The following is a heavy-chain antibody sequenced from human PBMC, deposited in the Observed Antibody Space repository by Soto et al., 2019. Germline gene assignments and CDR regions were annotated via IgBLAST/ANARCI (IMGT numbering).Heavy chain of an antibody. CDR1: GFSFSSHA. CDR2: ISGSGVST. CDR3: AKKGQGTYHFDF. D-gene: IGHD2-2*01. V-gene: IGHV3-23*01. J-gene: IGHJ4*02. Sequence: EVQLLESGGGLVQPGGSLILSCAAYGFSFSSHAMSWVRQAPGKGLEWVSGISGSGVSTYYADSVKGRFTISRDSSKNTLYLQMNSLGAEDTAVYYCAKKGQGTYHFDFWGQGTLVTVSS.